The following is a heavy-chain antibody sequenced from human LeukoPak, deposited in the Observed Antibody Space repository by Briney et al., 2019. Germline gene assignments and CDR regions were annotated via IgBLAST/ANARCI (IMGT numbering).Heavy chain of an antibody. Sequence: SETLSLTCTVSGGSISSSSYYWGRIRQPPGKGLEWSGGIYYSGITHYYPSLQSLVTISLDTSKNQFSLKLSSVTAADTALYYCARDVVVVAAVRHFGYWGQGTLVTVSS. D-gene: IGHD2-15*01. CDR2: IYYSGIT. CDR1: GGSISSSSYY. CDR3: ARDVVVVAAVRHFGY. J-gene: IGHJ4*02. V-gene: IGHV4-39*07.